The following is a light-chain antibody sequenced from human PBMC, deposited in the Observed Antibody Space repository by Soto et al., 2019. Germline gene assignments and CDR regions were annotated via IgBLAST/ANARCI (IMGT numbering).Light chain of an antibody. V-gene: IGKV1-5*03. CDR2: KAS. CDR3: QQYSSYPFT. CDR1: QSISSW. Sequence: DIQMTQSPSTLSASVGARVTITCRASQSISSWLAWYQQKPGKAPKLLIHKASSLESGVPSRFSGSGSGTEFTLTISSLQPDDFATYYCQQYSSYPFTFGPGTKVDIK. J-gene: IGKJ3*01.